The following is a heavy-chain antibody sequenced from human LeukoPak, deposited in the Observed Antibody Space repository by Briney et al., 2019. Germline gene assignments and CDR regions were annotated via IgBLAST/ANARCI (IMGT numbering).Heavy chain of an antibody. J-gene: IGHJ5*02. CDR3: ARDYDLDYGDYWGGFDP. CDR2: IYHSGST. D-gene: IGHD4-17*01. CDR1: GGSISSGGYS. Sequence: SQTLSLTCAVSGGSISSGGYSWSWIRQPPGKGLEWTGYIYHSGSTYYNPSLKSRVTISVDRSKNQFSLKLSSVTAADTAVYYCARDYDLDYGDYWGGFDPWGQGTLVTVSS. V-gene: IGHV4-30-2*01.